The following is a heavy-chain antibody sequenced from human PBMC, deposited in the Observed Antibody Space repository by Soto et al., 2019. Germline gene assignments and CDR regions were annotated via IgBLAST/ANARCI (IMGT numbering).Heavy chain of an antibody. CDR2: IIPIFGTA. D-gene: IGHD4-17*01. J-gene: IGHJ6*02. CDR1: GGTFSSYA. Sequence: SVKVSCKASGGTFSSYAISWVRQAPGQGLEWMGGIIPIFGTANYAQKFQGRVTITADESTSTAYMELSSLRSEDTAVYYCATNHDYGDPYGMDVWGQGTTVTVSS. V-gene: IGHV1-69*13. CDR3: ATNHDYGDPYGMDV.